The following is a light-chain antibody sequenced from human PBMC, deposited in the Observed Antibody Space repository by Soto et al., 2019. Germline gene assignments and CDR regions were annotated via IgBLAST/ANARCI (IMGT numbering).Light chain of an antibody. CDR2: GAS. J-gene: IGKJ5*01. V-gene: IGKV1-9*01. Sequence: DIHLTQSPSFLSASVGDRVTITCRASQDISRCLVWYQQKPGKAPKVLIYGASTLQSGVPSRLSGSGSGTEFTLTISSLQPEDFATYYCQQLDAFPRTFGQGTRLEIK. CDR3: QQLDAFPRT. CDR1: QDISRC.